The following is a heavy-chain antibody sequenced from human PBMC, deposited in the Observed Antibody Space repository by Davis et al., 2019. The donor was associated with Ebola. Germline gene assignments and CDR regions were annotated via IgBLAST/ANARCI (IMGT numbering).Heavy chain of an antibody. V-gene: IGHV5-51*01. Sequence: GESLKISCKATGYSFTTYWIGWVRQMPGKGLEWMGIIYPEDFDTRYNPAFQGQVTISADESSSTVYLQWSSLEASDTAMYYCARQGYCGSTSCLLFDPWGQGTLVTVSS. D-gene: IGHD2-2*01. CDR2: IYPEDFDT. CDR3: ARQGYCGSTSCLLFDP. CDR1: GYSFTTYW. J-gene: IGHJ5*02.